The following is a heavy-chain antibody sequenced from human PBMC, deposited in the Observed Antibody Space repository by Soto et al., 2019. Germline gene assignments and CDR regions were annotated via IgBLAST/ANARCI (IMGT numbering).Heavy chain of an antibody. CDR1: GFTFDDYA. V-gene: IGHV3-9*01. D-gene: IGHD3-16*02. CDR2: ISWNSGNI. CDR3: VKDMSPGEVIRSDYMDV. J-gene: IGHJ6*03. Sequence: EVQLVQSVGDLVQPGRSLRLSCAASGFTFDDYAMHWVRQAPGKGLEWVSGISWNSGNIGYADSVKGRFTIARDSANNSLYLQMRSLGAEDTALYYCVKDMSPGEVIRSDYMDVWGKGTTVTVSS.